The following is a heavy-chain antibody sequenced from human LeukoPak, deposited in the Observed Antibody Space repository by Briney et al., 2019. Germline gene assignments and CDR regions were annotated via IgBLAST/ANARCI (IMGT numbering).Heavy chain of an antibody. CDR2: IYYSGST. V-gene: IGHV4-59*01. J-gene: IGHJ5*02. CDR1: GGSISSYY. Sequence: SETLSLTCTVSGGSISSYYWSWIRQPPGKGLEWIWYIYYSGSTNYNPSLKSRVTISVDTSKNQSSRKLSSVTAADTAVYYCGGGYDFWSGYINWFDPWGQGTLVTVSS. D-gene: IGHD3-3*01. CDR3: GGGYDFWSGYINWFDP.